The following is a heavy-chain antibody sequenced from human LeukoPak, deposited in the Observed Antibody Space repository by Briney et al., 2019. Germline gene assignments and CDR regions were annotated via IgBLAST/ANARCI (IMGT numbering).Heavy chain of an antibody. Sequence: ASVKVSCKAYGYTFTGYHIHWVRQAPGQGLEWMGWINPNSGGTTYAQQFQGRVTVTRDTSISTVYMELSSLTSDDTAVYYCTREDYWGQGTQVIVSS. J-gene: IGHJ4*02. CDR2: INPNSGGT. CDR3: TREDY. V-gene: IGHV1-2*02. CDR1: GYTFTGYH.